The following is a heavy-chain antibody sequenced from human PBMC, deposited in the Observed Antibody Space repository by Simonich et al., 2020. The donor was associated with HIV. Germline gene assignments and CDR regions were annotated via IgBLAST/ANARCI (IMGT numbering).Heavy chain of an antibody. CDR3: ARGSWSGWSYYYYYMDV. D-gene: IGHD3-3*01. CDR1: GGSFSGYY. J-gene: IGHJ6*03. Sequence: QVQLQQWGAGLLKPSETLSLTCAVYGGSFSGYYWSWIRQTPGKGLEWIGEISHSGTTNANTSHQRRITITVDTSKNQYSLKLSAVTAADTAVYYGARGSWSGWSYYYYYMDVWGKGTTVTVSS. CDR2: ISHSGTT. V-gene: IGHV4-34*01.